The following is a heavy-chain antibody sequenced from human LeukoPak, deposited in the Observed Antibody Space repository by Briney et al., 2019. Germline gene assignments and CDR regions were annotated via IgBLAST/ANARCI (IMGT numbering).Heavy chain of an antibody. CDR1: AGSISSTSYY. CDR3: ARDYTYYYDSSGYVDY. Sequence: SETLSLTCTVSAGSISSTSYYWVWIRQPPGKRLGWMGSIYYSGSTYYHPFLKSRVTISVNTSNNQFSLNLSSVSAAGTAVYYCARDYTYYYDSSGYVDYWGQGTLVTVSS. D-gene: IGHD3-22*01. CDR2: IYYSGST. V-gene: IGHV4-39*07. J-gene: IGHJ4*02.